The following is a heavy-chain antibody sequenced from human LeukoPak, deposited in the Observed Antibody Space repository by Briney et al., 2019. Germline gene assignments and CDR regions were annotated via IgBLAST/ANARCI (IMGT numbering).Heavy chain of an antibody. V-gene: IGHV1-18*01. Sequence: ASVKVSCKASGYTFMNYGISWVRQAPGQGLEWMGWISANNGNTNLAQKFQGRVTMTTDTSASTVYMELRSLRSDDTAVYYCARVTTEAESYYYGMDVWGQGTTVTVSS. CDR2: ISANNGNT. D-gene: IGHD4-17*01. J-gene: IGHJ6*02. CDR3: ARVTTEAESYYYGMDV. CDR1: GYTFMNYG.